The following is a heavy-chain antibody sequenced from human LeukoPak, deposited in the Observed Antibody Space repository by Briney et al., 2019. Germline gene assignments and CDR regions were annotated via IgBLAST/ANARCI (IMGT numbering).Heavy chain of an antibody. CDR2: INPSGGST. J-gene: IGHJ4*02. CDR3: AKDLSYYDILTGYYPPGGFDY. Sequence: GASVKVSCKASGYTFTSYYMHWVRQAPGQGLEWMGIINPSGGSTSYAQKSQGRVTMTRDTSTSTVYMELSSLRSEDTAVYYCAKDLSYYDILTGYYPPGGFDYWGQGTLVTVSS. V-gene: IGHV1-46*01. CDR1: GYTFTSYY. D-gene: IGHD3-9*01.